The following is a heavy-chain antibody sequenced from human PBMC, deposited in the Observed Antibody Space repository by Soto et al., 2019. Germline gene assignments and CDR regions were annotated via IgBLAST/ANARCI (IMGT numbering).Heavy chain of an antibody. Sequence: QVQLQESGPGLVKPSETLSLTCTVSGGSVSSGSYYWSWIRQPPGKGLEWLGYIYYSGSTNDNPSLKSRFTISVDTSKNQFSLKLSSVTAADTAVYYCARDLHGSGSYFYYYDGMDVWGQGTTVTVSS. V-gene: IGHV4-61*01. CDR2: IYYSGST. J-gene: IGHJ6*02. CDR3: ARDLHGSGSYFYYYDGMDV. CDR1: GGSVSSGSYY. D-gene: IGHD3-10*01.